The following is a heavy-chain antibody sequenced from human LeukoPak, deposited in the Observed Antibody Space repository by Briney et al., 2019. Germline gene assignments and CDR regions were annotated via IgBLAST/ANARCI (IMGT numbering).Heavy chain of an antibody. J-gene: IGHJ3*02. V-gene: IGHV4-59*12. D-gene: IGHD5-18*01. CDR2: IYYSGST. Sequence: SETLSLTCTVSGGSISSYYWSWIRQPPGKGLEWIGYIYYSGSTNYNPSLKSRVTISVDTSKNEFSLKLSSVTAADPAVYYCARDSGYSYGYLDAFDIWGQGTMVTVSS. CDR3: ARDSGYSYGYLDAFDI. CDR1: GGSISSYY.